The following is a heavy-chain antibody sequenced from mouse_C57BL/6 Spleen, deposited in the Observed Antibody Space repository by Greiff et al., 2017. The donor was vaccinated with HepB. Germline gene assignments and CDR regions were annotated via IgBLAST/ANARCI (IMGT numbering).Heavy chain of an antibody. CDR3: ARGEAWDFDY. J-gene: IGHJ2*01. CDR1: GYAFTNYL. CDR2: INPGSGGT. V-gene: IGHV1-54*01. Sequence: QVQLKQSGAELVRPGTSVKVSCKASGYAFTNYLIEWVKQRPGQGLEWIGVINPGSGGTNYNEKFKGKATLTADKSSSTAYMQLSSLTSEDSAVYFCARGEAWDFDYWGQGTTLTVSS. D-gene: IGHD4-1*01.